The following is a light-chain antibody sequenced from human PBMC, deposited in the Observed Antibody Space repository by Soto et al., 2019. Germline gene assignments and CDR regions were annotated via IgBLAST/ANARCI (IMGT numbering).Light chain of an antibody. J-gene: IGLJ1*01. CDR2: DDS. V-gene: IGLV3-21*02. CDR3: QVWDSDSDHYV. Sequence: SSVLTQPPSVSVAPGQTARIACGGNDIGSKSVQWYQQKPGQAPVLVISDDSDRPSGIPERFSGSNSGNTATLTFSRVEVGDEADYYCQVWDSDSDHYVFGTGTKLTVL. CDR1: DIGSKS.